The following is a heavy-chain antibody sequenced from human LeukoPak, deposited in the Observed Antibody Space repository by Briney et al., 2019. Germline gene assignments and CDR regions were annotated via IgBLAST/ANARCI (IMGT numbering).Heavy chain of an antibody. Sequence: SETLSLTCAVYGGSFSGYYWSWIRQPPGKGLEWIGEINHSGSTNYNPSLKSRVTISVDTSKNLFSLKLSSVTAADTAVYYCARKRPWGLSRYFDYWGQGTLVTVSS. CDR3: ARKRPWGLSRYFDY. J-gene: IGHJ4*02. D-gene: IGHD7-27*01. CDR2: INHSGST. CDR1: GGSFSGYY. V-gene: IGHV4-34*01.